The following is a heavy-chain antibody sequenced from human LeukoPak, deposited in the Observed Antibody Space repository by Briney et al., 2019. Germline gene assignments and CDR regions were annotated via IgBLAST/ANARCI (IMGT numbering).Heavy chain of an antibody. V-gene: IGHV3-30-3*01. Sequence: GRSLRLSCAASGFTFSPYAFHWVRQAPGKGLEWAAVMSYDGSTKYYADSVKGRFTVSRDNSKNTLYLQMNSLRAEDTAVYYCAKDGGSYRPTYFDYWGQGTLVTVSS. CDR1: GFTFSPYA. CDR2: MSYDGSTK. D-gene: IGHD3-16*02. J-gene: IGHJ4*02. CDR3: AKDGGSYRPTYFDY.